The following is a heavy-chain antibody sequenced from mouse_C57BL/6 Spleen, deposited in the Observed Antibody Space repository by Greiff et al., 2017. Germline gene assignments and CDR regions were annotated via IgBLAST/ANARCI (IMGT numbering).Heavy chain of an antibody. CDR1: GYSITSGYY. CDR3: ASLYYYGSSHWYFDV. J-gene: IGHJ1*03. Sequence: ESGPGLVKPSQSLSLTCSVTGYSITSGYYWNWIRQFPGNKLEWMGYISYDGSNNYNPSHKNRISITRDTSKNQFFLKLNSVTTEDTATYYCASLYYYGSSHWYFDVWGTGTTVTVSS. D-gene: IGHD1-1*01. CDR2: ISYDGSN. V-gene: IGHV3-6*01.